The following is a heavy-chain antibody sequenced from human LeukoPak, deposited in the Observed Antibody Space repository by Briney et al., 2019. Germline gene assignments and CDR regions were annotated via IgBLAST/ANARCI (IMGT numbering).Heavy chain of an antibody. Sequence: GRSLTLSCATSGFTFSSYGMNWARQAPGKGLEWVSSINTRSRFIYYADSVKGRFTISRDNAKNSLYLQMNSLRAEDTAVYYCARHSLGYCSSSSCYDAFDIWGQGTMVTVSS. CDR3: ARHSLGYCSSSSCYDAFDI. CDR2: INTRSRFI. CDR1: GFTFSSYG. J-gene: IGHJ3*02. V-gene: IGHV3-21*01. D-gene: IGHD2-2*01.